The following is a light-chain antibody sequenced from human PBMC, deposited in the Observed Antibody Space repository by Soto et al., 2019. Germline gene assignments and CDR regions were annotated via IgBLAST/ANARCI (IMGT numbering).Light chain of an antibody. CDR2: AAS. CDR1: QSISSY. CDR3: KQSYSTPLP. V-gene: IGKV1-39*01. Sequence: DIQMTQSPSSLSASVGDRVTITCRASQSISSYLNWYQQKPGKAPKLLIYAASSLQSGVPSRFSGGGSGTVFTFTISSLQPENFATYYCKQSYSTPLPFGGGTKVDIK. J-gene: IGKJ4*01.